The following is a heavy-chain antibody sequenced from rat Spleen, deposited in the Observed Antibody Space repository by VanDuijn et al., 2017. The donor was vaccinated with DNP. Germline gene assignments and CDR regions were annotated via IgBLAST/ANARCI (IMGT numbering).Heavy chain of an antibody. J-gene: IGHJ2*01. V-gene: IGHV5-19*01. CDR3: AKDPTTGITIFDY. CDR1: EFTFSKSD. CDR2: ISASGGST. D-gene: IGHD1-9*01. Sequence: EVQLEESGGGLVQPGRSLQLSCVASEFTFSKSDVAWVRQAPKKGLEWVASISASGGSTSYRDSVKGRFTISRDNAENTVYLQINSLRSEDTATYYCAKDPTTGITIFDYWGQGVMVTVSS.